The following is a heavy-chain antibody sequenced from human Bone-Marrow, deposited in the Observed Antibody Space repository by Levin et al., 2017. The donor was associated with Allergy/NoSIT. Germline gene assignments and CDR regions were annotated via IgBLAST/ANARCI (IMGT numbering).Heavy chain of an antibody. D-gene: IGHD3-10*01. V-gene: IGHV4-59*01. Sequence: GSLRLSCTVSGGSISSYYWSWIRQPPGKGLEWIGYISYSGSTKYNPSLKSRVTLSVDTSKNQFSLKLSSVTAADTAVYYCARDIWFGSYWGNWFDPWGQGTLVTVSS. J-gene: IGHJ5*02. CDR2: ISYSGST. CDR1: GGSISSYY. CDR3: ARDIWFGSYWGNWFDP.